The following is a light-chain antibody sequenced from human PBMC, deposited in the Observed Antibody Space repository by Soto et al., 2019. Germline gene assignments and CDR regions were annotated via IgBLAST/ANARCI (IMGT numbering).Light chain of an antibody. CDR3: QHYAAAPLT. Sequence: TVLTQSPVTLSLSPGERATLSCRASQSVGGNVAWYQQKPGQAPKLLISGASSRPPGIPDRFSGSGSGADFTLSISRLEPDDFAMYYCQHYAAAPLTFGQGTRLDI. J-gene: IGKJ5*01. CDR1: QSVGGN. CDR2: GAS. V-gene: IGKV3-20*01.